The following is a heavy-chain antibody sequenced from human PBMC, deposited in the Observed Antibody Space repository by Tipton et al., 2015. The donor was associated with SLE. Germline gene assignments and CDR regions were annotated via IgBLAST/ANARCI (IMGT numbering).Heavy chain of an antibody. D-gene: IGHD3-16*01. CDR2: IYYSGST. J-gene: IGHJ4*02. Sequence: TLSLTCTVSGGSMRSGGYYWSWIRQHPGKGLEWIGYIYYSGSTYYNPSLKSRITISVDTSKNQFSLELSSVTSADTAVYYCARTNSGEYYFDYWGQGTLVTVSS. CDR3: ARTNSGEYYFDY. V-gene: IGHV4-31*03. CDR1: GGSMRSGGYY.